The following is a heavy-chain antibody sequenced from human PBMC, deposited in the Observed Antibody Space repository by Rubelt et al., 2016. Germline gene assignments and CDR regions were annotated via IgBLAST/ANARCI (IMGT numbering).Heavy chain of an antibody. Sequence: EVQLLESGGGLVQPGGSLRLSRAASGFTFDDYAMHWVRQAPGKGLECVSLISWDGGSTYYADSVKGRFTISRDNTKNTLYLQMGRLRVDDTALYYGAKEKDGDNDGWFDCWGQGTLVTVSS. CDR2: ISWDGGST. V-gene: IGHV3-43D*03. J-gene: IGHJ5*01. D-gene: IGHD4-17*01. CDR1: GFTFDDYA. CDR3: AKEKDGDNDGWFDC.